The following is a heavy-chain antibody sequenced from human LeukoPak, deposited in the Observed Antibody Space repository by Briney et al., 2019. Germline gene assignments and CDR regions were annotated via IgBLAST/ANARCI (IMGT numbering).Heavy chain of an antibody. J-gene: IGHJ4*02. Sequence: ASVKVSCKASGYTFTDYYMHWVRQVPGQGLEWMGWINPNSGGTNYAQKFQDRVTMTTDTSITTAYMELSRLRSDDTAVYYCARDRGAGRYFYFDHWRQGTLVTVSS. V-gene: IGHV1-2*02. CDR1: GYTFTDYY. CDR2: INPNSGGT. D-gene: IGHD1-14*01. CDR3: ARDRGAGRYFYFDH.